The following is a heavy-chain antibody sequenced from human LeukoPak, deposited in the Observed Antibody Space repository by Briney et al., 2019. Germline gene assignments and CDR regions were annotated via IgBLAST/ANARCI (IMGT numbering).Heavy chain of an antibody. J-gene: IGHJ5*02. D-gene: IGHD3-10*01. CDR1: GGTFSSYA. CDR3: AREPPMVRGVTGWFDP. Sequence: ASVKVSCKASGGTFSSYAISWVRQAPGQGLEWMGGIIPIFGTANYAQKFQGRVTITTDESTSTAYMELRSLRSDDTAVYYCAREPPMVRGVTGWFDPWGQGTLVTVSS. V-gene: IGHV1-69*05. CDR2: IIPIFGTA.